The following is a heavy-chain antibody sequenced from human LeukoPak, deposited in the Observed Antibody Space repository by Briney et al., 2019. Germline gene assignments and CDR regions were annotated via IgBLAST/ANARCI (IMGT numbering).Heavy chain of an antibody. V-gene: IGHV3-33*01. D-gene: IGHD6-13*01. CDR1: GFTFSSYG. CDR3: ARDKAPYSSSWPFDY. CDR2: IWHDGSIK. J-gene: IGHJ4*02. Sequence: PGRSLRLSCAASGFTFSSYGMHWVRQAPGKGLEWVAVIWHDGSIKYYAASVKGLFTISSDNSKNTLYLQMNSLRAEDTAVYYCARDKAPYSSSWPFDYWGQGTLVTVSS.